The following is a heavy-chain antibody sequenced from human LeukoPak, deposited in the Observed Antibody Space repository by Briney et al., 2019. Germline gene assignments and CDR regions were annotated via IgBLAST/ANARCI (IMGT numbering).Heavy chain of an antibody. V-gene: IGHV4-39*01. J-gene: IGHJ3*02. CDR2: IYYSAST. CDR1: GGSISSYS. D-gene: IGHD3-16*02. CDR3: ARQYRVITFGGVIVRSAFDI. Sequence: ASETLSLTCTVSGGSISSYSWSWIRQPPGKGLEWIGSIYYSASTYYNPSLKSRVTISVDTSKNQFSLKLSSVTAADTAVYYCARQYRVITFGGVIVRSAFDIWGQGTMVTVSS.